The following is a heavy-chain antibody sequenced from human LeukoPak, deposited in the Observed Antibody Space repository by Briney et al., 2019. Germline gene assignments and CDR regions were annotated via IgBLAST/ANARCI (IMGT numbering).Heavy chain of an antibody. Sequence: PSETLSLTCTVSGGSISSYYWSWIRQPPGKGLEWIGYIYYSGSTNYNPSLKSRVTISVDTSKNQFYLKLSSVTAADTAVYYCARQVGHGSGSSSYYYYGMDVWGQGTTVTVSS. CDR3: ARQVGHGSGSSSYYYYGMDV. CDR1: GGSISSYY. J-gene: IGHJ6*02. D-gene: IGHD3-10*01. CDR2: IYYSGST. V-gene: IGHV4-59*08.